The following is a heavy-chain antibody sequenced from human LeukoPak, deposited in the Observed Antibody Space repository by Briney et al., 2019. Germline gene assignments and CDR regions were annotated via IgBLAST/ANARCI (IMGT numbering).Heavy chain of an antibody. Sequence: NPSETLSLTCTVSGGSISSYYWSWIRQPPGKGLEWIGYIYYTGSTKYNPSLRSRVTIAVDTAKKQFSLRLRSVTSADTAVYYCASSHMLQYCSRTNCGREFDTWGQGTLVTVSS. V-gene: IGHV4-59*01. CDR2: IYYTGST. J-gene: IGHJ5*02. D-gene: IGHD2-2*01. CDR1: GGSISSYY. CDR3: ASSHMLQYCSRTNCGREFDT.